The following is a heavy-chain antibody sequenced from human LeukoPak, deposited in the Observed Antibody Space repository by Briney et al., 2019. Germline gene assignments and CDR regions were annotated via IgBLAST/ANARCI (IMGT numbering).Heavy chain of an antibody. CDR1: GFTFEDYS. D-gene: IGHD3-16*01. CDR2: IKQDGSEK. J-gene: IGHJ4*02. CDR3: ARDYGLDY. Sequence: GGSLRLSCAASGFTFEDYSMNWVRQAPGKGLEWVANIKQDGSEKYYVDSVKGRFTISRDNAKNSLYLQMNSLRAEDTAVYYCARDYGLDYWGQGTLVTVSS. V-gene: IGHV3-7*01.